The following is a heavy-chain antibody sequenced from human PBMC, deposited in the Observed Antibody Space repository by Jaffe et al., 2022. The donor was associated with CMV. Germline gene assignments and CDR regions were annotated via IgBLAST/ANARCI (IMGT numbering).Heavy chain of an antibody. CDR1: GLSLTTTGVG. CDR3: AHSPHNGGSWYGWFDP. V-gene: IGHV2-5*02. Sequence: QITLKESGPTLVKPTQTLTLTCTVSGLSLTTTGVGVGWIRQPPGKALEWLALIYWDDDKRYSSSLKTRLTITKDTSKNHVVLTMTNMDPVDTATYYCAHSPHNGGSWYGWFDPWGQGTLVTVSP. CDR2: IYWDDDK. J-gene: IGHJ5*02. D-gene: IGHD6-13*01.